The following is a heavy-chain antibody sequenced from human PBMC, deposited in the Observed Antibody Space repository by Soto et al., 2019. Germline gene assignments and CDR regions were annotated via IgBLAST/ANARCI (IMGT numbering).Heavy chain of an antibody. CDR2: IFYSGST. J-gene: IGHJ1*01. CDR1: GGSISSGVYY. D-gene: IGHD3-22*01. Sequence: QVQLQESGPGLMKPSQTLSLTCTVSGGSISSGVYYWSWIRQHPGKGLEWIGYIFYSGSTYYNPSLKSRVTISVDTSKNQFSLKLSSVTAADTAVYYCAIYDSSGSRGFQHWGQGTLITVSS. CDR3: AIYDSSGSRGFQH. V-gene: IGHV4-31*03.